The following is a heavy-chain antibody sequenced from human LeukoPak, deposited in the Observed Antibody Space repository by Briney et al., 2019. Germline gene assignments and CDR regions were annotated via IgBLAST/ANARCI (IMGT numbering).Heavy chain of an antibody. Sequence: SETLSLTCAVSSGSISCGACSWSWIRQPPGKGLEWIGYIYHNGTTYYNPSFKSRVTISVDRSKNQLSLWLKSVTAADTAVYYCARASYSGYPPYYYGLDVWGKGTTVTVSS. D-gene: IGHD5-12*01. CDR3: ARASYSGYPPYYYGLDV. CDR2: IYHNGTT. J-gene: IGHJ6*04. CDR1: SGSISCGACS. V-gene: IGHV4-30-2*01.